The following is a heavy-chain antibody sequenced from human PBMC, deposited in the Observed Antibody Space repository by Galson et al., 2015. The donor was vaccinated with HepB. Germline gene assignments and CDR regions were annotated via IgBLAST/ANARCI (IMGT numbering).Heavy chain of an antibody. CDR1: GFTFSSYG. V-gene: IGHV3-30*02. CDR3: AKVYFGNMVRGVIRWKDY. J-gene: IGHJ4*02. Sequence: SLRLSCAASGFTFSSYGMHWVRQAPGKGLEWVAFIRYDGSNKYYADSVKGRFTISRDNSKNTLYLQMNSLRAEDTAVYYCAKVYFGNMVRGVIRWKDYWGQGTLVTVSS. CDR2: IRYDGSNK. D-gene: IGHD3-10*01.